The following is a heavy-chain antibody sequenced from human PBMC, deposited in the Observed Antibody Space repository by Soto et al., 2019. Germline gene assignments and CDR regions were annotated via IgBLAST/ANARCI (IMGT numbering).Heavy chain of an antibody. D-gene: IGHD6-13*01. CDR2: IYYSGST. V-gene: IGHV4-39*01. Sequence: SETLSITCTVSGDSISSSSYYWGWIRQPPGKGLEWIGSIYYSGSTYYNPSLKSRVTISVDTSKNQFSLKLSSVTAADTAVYYCARTGYSSSWYWLGLPGGGATKEDDYYYYGMDVWGQGTTVTVSS. CDR3: ARTGYSSSWYWLGLPGGGATKEDDYYYYGMDV. CDR1: GDSISSSSYY. J-gene: IGHJ6*02.